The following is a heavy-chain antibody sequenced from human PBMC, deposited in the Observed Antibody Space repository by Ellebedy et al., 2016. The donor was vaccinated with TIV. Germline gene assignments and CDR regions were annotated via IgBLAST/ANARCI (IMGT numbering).Heavy chain of an antibody. Sequence: HTGGSLRLSCAASGFTFNTYWMVWVRQAPGKGLEWISHINADGSTTTYADSVEGRFTIYRDNAKNTLYLQMHSLRAEDTADYYCARRNPSGYDPFLDSWGQGTPVTVSS. CDR2: INADGSTT. V-gene: IGHV3-74*01. D-gene: IGHD5-12*01. CDR3: ARRNPSGYDPFLDS. CDR1: GFTFNTYW. J-gene: IGHJ4*02.